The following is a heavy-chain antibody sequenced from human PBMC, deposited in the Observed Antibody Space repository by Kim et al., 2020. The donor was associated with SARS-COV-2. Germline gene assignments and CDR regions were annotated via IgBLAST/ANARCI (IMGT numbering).Heavy chain of an antibody. D-gene: IGHD1-20*01. Sequence: GGSLRLSCAASGFTFSSYGMHWVRQAPGKGLEWVAVIWYDGSNKYYADSVKGRFTISRDNSKNTLYLQMNSLRAEDTAVYYCARDLGSITGIQWGYYYYGMVVWGPGTTVTVSS. CDR2: IWYDGSNK. V-gene: IGHV3-33*01. J-gene: IGHJ6*02. CDR1: GFTFSSYG. CDR3: ARDLGSITGIQWGYYYYGMVV.